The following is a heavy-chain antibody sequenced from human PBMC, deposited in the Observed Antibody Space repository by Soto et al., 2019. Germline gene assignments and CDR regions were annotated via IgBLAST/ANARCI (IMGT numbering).Heavy chain of an antibody. Sequence: QVQLQESGPGLVKPSETLSLTCTVSGGSISSYYWSWIRQPPGKGLEWIGYIYYSGSTNYNPSLKRRVTISVDTSKIPFSLKLSSVTDADTARYYCARGEVVRGTREGWFDPWGQGTLVTVSS. V-gene: IGHV4-59*01. CDR1: GGSISSYY. D-gene: IGHD3-10*01. CDR3: ARGEVVRGTREGWFDP. CDR2: IYYSGST. J-gene: IGHJ5*02.